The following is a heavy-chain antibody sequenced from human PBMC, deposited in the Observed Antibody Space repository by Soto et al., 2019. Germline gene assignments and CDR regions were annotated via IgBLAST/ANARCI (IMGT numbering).Heavy chain of an antibody. D-gene: IGHD3-10*01. J-gene: IGHJ4*02. Sequence: EVQLVESGGGLVQPGRSLRLSCAASGFTFDDYAMHWVRQAPGKGLEWVSGISWNSGSIGYADSVKGRFTISRDNAKNSMYLQMNRLRAEDTALYYCAKIQNYGSGPHPFDYWGQGTLVTVSS. V-gene: IGHV3-9*01. CDR3: AKIQNYGSGPHPFDY. CDR2: ISWNSGSI. CDR1: GFTFDDYA.